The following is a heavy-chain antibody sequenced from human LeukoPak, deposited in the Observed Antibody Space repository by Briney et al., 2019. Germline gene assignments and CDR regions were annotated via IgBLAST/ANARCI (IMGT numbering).Heavy chain of an antibody. CDR2: IYSGGSK. CDR1: GLTVSSTY. CDR3: AIMHGYYDGSGYWVQ. J-gene: IGHJ1*01. D-gene: IGHD3-22*01. V-gene: IGHV3-66*01. Sequence: GGSLRLSCAASGLTVSSTYMSWVRQAPGKGLEWVSVIYSGGSKYYADSVKGRFTISRDNPRNTLYMQMNSLRDEDTAVYYCAIMHGYYDGSGYWVQWGQGTLVTVSS.